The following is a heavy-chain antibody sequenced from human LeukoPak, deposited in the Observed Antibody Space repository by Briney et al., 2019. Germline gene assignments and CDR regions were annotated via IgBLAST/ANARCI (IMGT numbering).Heavy chain of an antibody. J-gene: IGHJ4*02. V-gene: IGHV4-59*08. D-gene: IGHD5-24*01. CDR3: ARRGDMPTIDS. CDR1: GVSISRYY. CDR2: IYYTGFT. Sequence: PSETLSLTCTVSGVSISRYYWTWIRQTPEKGLEWIAYIYYTGFTNYNPSLESRLSISVEASKNQFSLPPRSVAAADTAIYYCARRGDMPTIDSWGPGTPVTVSS.